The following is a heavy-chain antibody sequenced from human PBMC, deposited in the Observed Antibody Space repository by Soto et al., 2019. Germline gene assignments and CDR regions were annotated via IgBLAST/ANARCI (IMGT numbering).Heavy chain of an antibody. CDR2: IWYDGSNK. CDR3: ARDRKVLLWFGELFGTPSH. Sequence: GGSLRLSCAASVFTFSSYGMHWVRQAPGKGLEWVAVIWYDGSNKYYADSVKGRFTISRDNSKNTLYLQMNSLRAEDTAVYYCARDRKVLLWFGELFGTPSHWGQGTLVTVSS. V-gene: IGHV3-33*01. D-gene: IGHD3-10*01. J-gene: IGHJ4*02. CDR1: VFTFSSYG.